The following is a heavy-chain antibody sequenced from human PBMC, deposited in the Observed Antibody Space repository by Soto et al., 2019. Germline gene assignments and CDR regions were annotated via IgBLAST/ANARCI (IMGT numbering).Heavy chain of an antibody. Sequence: QVPLVESGGGVVQPGRSLRLSCAASGFTFSSYGMHWVRQAPGKGLEWVAVISYDGSNKYYADSVKGRFTISRDNSKNTLYLQMNSLRAEDTAVYYCAKILARLKRDSSGYFDYWGQGTLVTVSS. CDR3: AKILARLKRDSSGYFDY. J-gene: IGHJ4*02. V-gene: IGHV3-30*18. CDR2: ISYDGSNK. CDR1: GFTFSSYG. D-gene: IGHD3-22*01.